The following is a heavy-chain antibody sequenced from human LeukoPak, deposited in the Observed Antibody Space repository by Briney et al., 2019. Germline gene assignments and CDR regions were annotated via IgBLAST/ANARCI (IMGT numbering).Heavy chain of an antibody. Sequence: GASVKVSCKASGYTFTSYDINWVRQATGQGLEWMGWMNPNSGNTGYAQKFQGRVTITRNTSISTAYMELSSLRSEDTAVYYCARADSGSQTGYYYYYMDVWGKGTTVTVSS. J-gene: IGHJ6*03. CDR1: GYTFTSYD. D-gene: IGHD1-26*01. V-gene: IGHV1-8*03. CDR2: MNPNSGNT. CDR3: ARADSGSQTGYYYYYMDV.